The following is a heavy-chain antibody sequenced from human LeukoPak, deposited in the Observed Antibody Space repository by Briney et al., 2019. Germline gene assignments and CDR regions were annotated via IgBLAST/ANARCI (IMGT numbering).Heavy chain of an antibody. CDR1: GGSISSGGYY. Sequence: SETLSLTCTVSGGSISSGGYYWSWIRQHPGKGLEWIGYIYYSGSTYYNPSLKSRVTISVDTSKNQFSLRLSSVTAADTAVYYCARHHIAVMVAAFDIWGQGTMVTVSS. CDR3: ARHHIAVMVAAFDI. V-gene: IGHV4-31*03. J-gene: IGHJ3*02. CDR2: IYYSGST. D-gene: IGHD2-2*01.